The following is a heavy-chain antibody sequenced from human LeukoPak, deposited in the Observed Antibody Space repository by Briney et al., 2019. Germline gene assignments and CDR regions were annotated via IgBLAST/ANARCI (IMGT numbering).Heavy chain of an antibody. J-gene: IGHJ4*02. V-gene: IGHV3-7*04. CDR1: GFTFGSYA. Sequence: PGGSLRLSCAASGFTFGSYAMNWVRQAPGKGLEWVANIKQDGSEKSYVNSVKGRFSISRDNAENSLYLQMNSLRAEDTAVYYCARAYYLYYWGQGTLVTVSS. CDR3: ARAYYLYY. CDR2: IKQDGSEK.